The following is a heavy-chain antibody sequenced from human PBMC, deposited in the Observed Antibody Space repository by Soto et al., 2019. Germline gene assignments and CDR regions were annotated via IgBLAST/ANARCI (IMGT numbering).Heavy chain of an antibody. Sequence: GGSLRLSCAASGFTFSNFAMSWVRHAPGQGLEWVSEISGSTGTTYYADSVKGRFIISRDNSKNMVHLQMNSLRAEDTAVYYCAKDTSSSPYYMDVWGKGTKVTVSS. CDR3: AKDTSSSPYYMDV. D-gene: IGHD2-2*01. V-gene: IGHV3-23*01. CDR1: GFTFSNFA. J-gene: IGHJ6*03. CDR2: ISGSTGTT.